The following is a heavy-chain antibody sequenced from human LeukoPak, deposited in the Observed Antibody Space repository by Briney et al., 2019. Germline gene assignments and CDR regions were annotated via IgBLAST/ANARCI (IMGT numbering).Heavy chain of an antibody. Sequence: SETLSLTCTVSGGSISSGSCYWSWIRQPAGKGLEWIGRIYTSGSTNYNPSLKSRVTISVDTSKNQFSLKLSSVTAADTAVYYCARGESSWYLDYWGQGTLVTVSS. CDR3: ARGESSWYLDY. J-gene: IGHJ4*02. CDR1: GGSISSGSCY. V-gene: IGHV4-61*02. CDR2: IYTSGST. D-gene: IGHD6-13*01.